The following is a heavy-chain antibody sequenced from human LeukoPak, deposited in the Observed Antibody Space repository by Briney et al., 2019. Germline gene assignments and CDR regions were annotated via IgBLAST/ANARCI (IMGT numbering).Heavy chain of an antibody. CDR3: ARDLYSSGWGYFDY. CDR1: GYSISSGYY. V-gene: IGHV4-38-2*02. D-gene: IGHD6-19*01. CDR2: IYHSGST. Sequence: SETLSLTCTTSGYSISSGYYWGWIRQPPGKGLEWIGSIYHSGSTYYNPSLKSRVTISPDTSENQFSLKLSSVTAADTAVYYCARDLYSSGWGYFDYWGQGTLVTVSS. J-gene: IGHJ4*02.